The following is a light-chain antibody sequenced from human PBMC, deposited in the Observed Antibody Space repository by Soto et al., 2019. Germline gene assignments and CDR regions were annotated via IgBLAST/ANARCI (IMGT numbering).Light chain of an antibody. V-gene: IGKV3-20*01. CDR2: GAS. J-gene: IGKJ5*01. Sequence: EIVFTQSPRTPSLSPWERATASCRASQRVISQYLAWYQRKPGQAPRLLIYGASSRATGIPDRFSGSGSGTDFSLTIRGLKPEDFAVYYCQQYRMSPNTFGQGTRLEI. CDR1: QRVISQY. CDR3: QQYRMSPNT.